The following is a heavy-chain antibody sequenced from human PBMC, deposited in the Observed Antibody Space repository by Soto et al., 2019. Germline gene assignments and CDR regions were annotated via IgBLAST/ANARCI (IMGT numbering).Heavy chain of an antibody. J-gene: IGHJ4*02. CDR2: ISHTGSA. D-gene: IGHD1-7*01. CDR3: ARWELRDFDS. Sequence: SETLSLTCSVSGASVTSDSYYWSWIRQHPGKGLEWIGYISHTGSAFYNPSLKSRVSISIDTSTDKFSLRLSSLTAADTAVYYCARWELRDFDSWGPGTLVIVSS. CDR1: GASVTSDSYY. V-gene: IGHV4-31*03.